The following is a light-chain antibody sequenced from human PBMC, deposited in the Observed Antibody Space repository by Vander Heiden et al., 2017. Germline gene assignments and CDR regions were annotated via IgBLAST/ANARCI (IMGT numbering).Light chain of an antibody. CDR2: DGV. Sequence: EIVLTQPPGSLSLSQGEGATLSRRASQHIFNRYLACYQQKPEQPPRLLNYDGVTRTAGVPNRFGSSGSRADFTLTVSRQEPEDSAVYCCQQYHSSLYTFGQGTKVEIK. V-gene: IGKV3-20*01. CDR1: QHIFNRY. CDR3: QQYHSSLYT. J-gene: IGKJ2*01.